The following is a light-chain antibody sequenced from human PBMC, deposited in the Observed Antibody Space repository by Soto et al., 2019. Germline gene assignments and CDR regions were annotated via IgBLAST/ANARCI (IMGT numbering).Light chain of an antibody. CDR3: QQYYVPPYT. J-gene: IGKJ2*01. Sequence: DIVMTQSPDSLAVSLGERATINCKSSQNVLYSSHNKNFLAWYQQRPGQPPKLLIYWASARESGVSDRFSGSGSGTDFTLTISSLQAEDVAVYYCQQYYVPPYTFGQGTKVEIK. CDR2: WAS. V-gene: IGKV4-1*01. CDR1: QNVLYSSHNKNF.